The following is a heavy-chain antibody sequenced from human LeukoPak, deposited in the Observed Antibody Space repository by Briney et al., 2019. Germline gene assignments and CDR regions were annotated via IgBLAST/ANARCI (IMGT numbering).Heavy chain of an antibody. Sequence: PSETLSLTCTVSGXSISSYYWSWIRQPPGKGLEWIGYIYYSGSTNYNPSLKSRVTISVDTSKNQFSLKLSSVTAADTAVYYCARDYHPYGMDVWGQGTTVTVSS. CDR2: IYYSGST. D-gene: IGHD3-16*02. V-gene: IGHV4-59*01. CDR3: ARDYHPYGMDV. J-gene: IGHJ6*02. CDR1: GXSISSYY.